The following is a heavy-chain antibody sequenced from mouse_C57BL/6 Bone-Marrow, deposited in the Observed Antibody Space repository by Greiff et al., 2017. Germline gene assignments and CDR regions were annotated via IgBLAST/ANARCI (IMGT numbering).Heavy chain of an antibody. Sequence: VQLQQSGAELARPGASVKLSCKASGYTFTSYGIRWVKQRTGQGLEWIGEIYPRSGNTYYNEKFKGKATLTADKSSSTAYMALRSLTSEDSAVYFGSRGCDYNYYAMDYWGQGTSVTVSS. CDR3: SRGCDYNYYAMDY. CDR2: IYPRSGNT. V-gene: IGHV1-81*01. CDR1: GYTFTSYG. J-gene: IGHJ4*01. D-gene: IGHD2-4*01.